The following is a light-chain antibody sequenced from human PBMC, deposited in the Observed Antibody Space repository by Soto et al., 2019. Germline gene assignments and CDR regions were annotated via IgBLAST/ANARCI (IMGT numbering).Light chain of an antibody. CDR2: GVS. V-gene: IGKV3-20*01. J-gene: IGKJ1*01. CDR3: QQYTSPPWT. Sequence: IVLTQSPGTLSLSPGERATLSCRASQSVPGNYLAWLQQKPGQAPRVLLYGVSMMATGIPDRFSGSGSGTDFTLTISRLEPEDFAVYFCQQYTSPPWTLGQGTKVETK. CDR1: QSVPGNY.